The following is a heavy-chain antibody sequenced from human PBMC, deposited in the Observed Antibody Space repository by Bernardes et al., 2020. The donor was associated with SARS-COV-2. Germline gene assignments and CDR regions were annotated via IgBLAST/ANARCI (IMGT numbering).Heavy chain of an antibody. CDR2: IYPGDSDT. CDR3: ARLTMVRGVITLIDY. D-gene: IGHD3-10*01. V-gene: IGHV5-51*01. Sequence: GACLKISCQGSGYSFTRYWIGWVRPMPGKGLEWMGIIYPGDSDTRYSPSFQGQVTISADKSISTAYLQWSSLKASDTAMYYCARLTMVRGVITLIDYWGQGTLVTVSS. CDR1: GYSFTRYW. J-gene: IGHJ4*02.